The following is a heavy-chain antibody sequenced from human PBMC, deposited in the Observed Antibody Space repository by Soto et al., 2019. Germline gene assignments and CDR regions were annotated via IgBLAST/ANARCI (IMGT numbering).Heavy chain of an antibody. CDR1: GFIFTTYA. V-gene: IGHV3-30*04. J-gene: IGHJ4*02. CDR2: ISNDGRGK. CDR3: ARDQCFGGYYFDF. D-gene: IGHD3-3*01. Sequence: QVQLVESGGGVVQPGRSLRLSCAASGFIFTTYAIHWVRQAPGKGLEWVAVISNDGRGKYYADSVKGRFTISRDNSKNTLYLQMNSLRSDDTAVYYCARDQCFGGYYFDFWGQGTLVTVSS.